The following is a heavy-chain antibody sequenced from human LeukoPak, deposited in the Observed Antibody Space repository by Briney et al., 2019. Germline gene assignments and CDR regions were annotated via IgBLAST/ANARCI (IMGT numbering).Heavy chain of an antibody. Sequence: ASVTVSCKVSGYTLTELSMHWVRQAPGKGLEWMGGFDPEDGETIYAQKFQGRVTMTEDTSTDTAYMELSSLRSEDTAVYYCATARLMVDAFDIWGQGTMVTVSS. J-gene: IGHJ3*02. D-gene: IGHD2-8*01. CDR3: ATARLMVDAFDI. CDR2: FDPEDGET. CDR1: GYTLTELS. V-gene: IGHV1-24*01.